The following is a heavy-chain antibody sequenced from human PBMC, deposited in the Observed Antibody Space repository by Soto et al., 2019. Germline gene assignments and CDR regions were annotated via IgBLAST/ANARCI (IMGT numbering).Heavy chain of an antibody. CDR1: GYSFANYW. J-gene: IGHJ5*02. D-gene: IGHD1-7*01. CDR2: LHPGNSDT. V-gene: IGHV5-51*01. CDR3: TVAAPGTSWFDP. Sequence: PGDSLKISCKGSGYSFANYWIAWVRQMPGKGLEWMAFLHPGNSDTRYRPSFQGQVTISVDESISTAYLQWSTLKASDTAVYYCTVAAPGTSWFDPWGQGTQVTVSS.